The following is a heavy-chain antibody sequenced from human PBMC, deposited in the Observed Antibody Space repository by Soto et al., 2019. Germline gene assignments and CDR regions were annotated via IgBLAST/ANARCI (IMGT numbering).Heavy chain of an antibody. Sequence: QVQLQQWGAGLLKPSETLSLTCAVYGGSCSGYSWTWIRQPPGTGLEWIGESNHSGSTNYNPSLKSRVTISVDTSKNQFSLKLTSVTAADTALYYCARDKITGLFDYWGQGTLVTVSS. CDR1: GGSCSGYS. CDR2: SNHSGST. V-gene: IGHV4-34*01. CDR3: ARDKITGLFDY. J-gene: IGHJ4*02. D-gene: IGHD2-8*02.